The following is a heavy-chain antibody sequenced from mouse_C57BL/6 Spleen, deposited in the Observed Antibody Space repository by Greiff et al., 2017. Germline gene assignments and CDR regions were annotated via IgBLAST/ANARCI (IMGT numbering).Heavy chain of an antibody. J-gene: IGHJ4*01. CDR3: AKNDYYAMDY. CDR2: IWRGGST. Sequence: VKVVESGPGLVQPSQSLSITCTVSGFSLTSYGVHWVRQSPGKGLEWLGVIWRGGSTDYNAAFMSRLSITKDNSKSQVFFKMNSLQADDTAIYYCAKNDYYAMDYWGQGTSVTVSS. V-gene: IGHV2-5*01. CDR1: GFSLTSYG.